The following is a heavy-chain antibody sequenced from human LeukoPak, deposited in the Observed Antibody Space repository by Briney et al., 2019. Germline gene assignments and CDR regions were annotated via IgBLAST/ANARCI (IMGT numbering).Heavy chain of an antibody. CDR3: ARHQPTVTTGLDY. CDR2: IYTSGST. Sequence: SETLSLTCTVSGGSISSYYWSWIRQPPGKGLEWIGYIYTSGSTNYNPSLMSRVTISVDTSKNQFSLKLSSVTAADTAVYYCARHQPTVTTGLDYWGQGTLVTVSS. CDR1: GGSISSYY. V-gene: IGHV4-59*08. J-gene: IGHJ4*02. D-gene: IGHD4-11*01.